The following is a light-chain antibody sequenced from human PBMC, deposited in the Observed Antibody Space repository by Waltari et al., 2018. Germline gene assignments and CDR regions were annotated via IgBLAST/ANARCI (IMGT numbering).Light chain of an antibody. CDR3: QQYYTTPPWT. Sequence: DIVMTQSPDSLAVSLGERATINCKSSQSVLYNSNNKNYLAWYQQKPGQPPKLLIDWASTRESGVPDRFSGSGSGTDFTLTISSLQAEDVAVYYCQQYYTTPPWTFGQGTKVEIK. V-gene: IGKV4-1*01. J-gene: IGKJ1*01. CDR1: QSVLYNSNNKNY. CDR2: WAS.